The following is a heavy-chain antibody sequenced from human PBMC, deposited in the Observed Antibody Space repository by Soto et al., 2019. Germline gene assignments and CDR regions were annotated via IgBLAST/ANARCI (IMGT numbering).Heavy chain of an antibody. V-gene: IGHV4-59*01. CDR1: GDSMSSYY. J-gene: IGHJ4*02. D-gene: IGHD2-21*02. CDR3: ARVVGDDCDDRGLLDF. Sequence: ETLSLTCTVSGDSMSSYYLSWIRQPPGKGLECIGYIYYSGRTNYNPSLKSRVSISVDTSKNHFSLQLRSVTAADTAVYYCARVVGDDCDDRGLLDFRAQGTPVT. CDR2: IYYSGRT.